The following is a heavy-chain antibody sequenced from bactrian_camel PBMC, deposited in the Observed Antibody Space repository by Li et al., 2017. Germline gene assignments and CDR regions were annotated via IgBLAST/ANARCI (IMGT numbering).Heavy chain of an antibody. CDR1: EYTNC. D-gene: IGHD5*01. V-gene: IGHV3S53*01. J-gene: IGHJ7*01. CDR2: ISQATIT. Sequence: VQLVESGGGSAQAGGSLRLSRAASEYTNCLAWFRQAPGKEREGVAAISQATITDYADSVRGRFTISRNSAKSTLYLQMNSLNPEDTSTYYCAAGEEPGYRGRGRTCSETYLGMDYWGKGTQVTVS.